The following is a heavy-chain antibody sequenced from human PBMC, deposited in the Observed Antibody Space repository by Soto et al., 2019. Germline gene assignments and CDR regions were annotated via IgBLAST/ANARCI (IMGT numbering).Heavy chain of an antibody. D-gene: IGHD6-6*01. CDR2: ISWNSGSI. Sequence: EVQLVESGGGLVQPGRSLRLSCAASGFTFDDYAMHWVRQAPGKGLEWVSGISWNSGSIGYADSVKGRFTISRDNAKNSLYLQMNSLRAEDTALYYCAKDIHSLTAARPSREGYYYYGMDVWGQGTTVTVSS. CDR3: AKDIHSLTAARPSREGYYYYGMDV. CDR1: GFTFDDYA. J-gene: IGHJ6*02. V-gene: IGHV3-9*01.